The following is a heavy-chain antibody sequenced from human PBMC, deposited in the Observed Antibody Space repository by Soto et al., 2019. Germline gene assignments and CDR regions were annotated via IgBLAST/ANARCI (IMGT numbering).Heavy chain of an antibody. CDR1: GFTFSSYA. CDR3: VKPGGSGSG. CDR2: VGGSGENT. J-gene: IGHJ4*02. V-gene: IGHV3-23*01. Sequence: GVLRLSCAASGFTFSSYAISWVRQAPGKGLEWVSGVGGSGENTYYADSVKGRFTISRDNSKKTVYLQMTSLRVEDTAIYFCVKPGGSGSGWGQGTLVTVSS. D-gene: IGHD6-19*01.